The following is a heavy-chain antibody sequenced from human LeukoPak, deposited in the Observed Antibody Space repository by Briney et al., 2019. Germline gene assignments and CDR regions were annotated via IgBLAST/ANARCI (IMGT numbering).Heavy chain of an antibody. J-gene: IGHJ6*02. CDR2: INHNGNVN. CDR1: GFSFRDYA. CDR3: ARGGGLDV. D-gene: IGHD3-16*01. V-gene: IGHV3-7*03. Sequence: PGGSLRLSCEASGFSFRDYAMNWVRQAPGKGLEWVASINHNGNVNYYVDSVKGRFTISRDNAKNSLYLQMSNLRAEDTAVYFCARGGGLDVWGQGATVTVSS.